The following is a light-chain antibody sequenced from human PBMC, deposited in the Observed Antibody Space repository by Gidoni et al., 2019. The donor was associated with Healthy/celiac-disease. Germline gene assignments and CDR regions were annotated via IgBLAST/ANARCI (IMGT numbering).Light chain of an antibody. J-gene: IGKJ4*01. CDR1: QGIRND. CDR2: AAY. V-gene: IGKV1-6*01. Sequence: AIQMTKSPSSLSASVGDRVTITCRASQGIRNDLGWYQQKPGKAHKLLIYAAYSLQSGVPSRFSGSGSGTDFTLTISSLQPEDFATYYCLQDYNYPITFGGGTKVEIK. CDR3: LQDYNYPIT.